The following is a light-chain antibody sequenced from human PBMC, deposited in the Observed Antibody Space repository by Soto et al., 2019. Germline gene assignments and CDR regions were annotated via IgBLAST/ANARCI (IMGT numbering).Light chain of an antibody. CDR2: EVY. CDR3: SSYVGNNSYV. J-gene: IGLJ1*01. CDR1: SSDVGGYNY. V-gene: IGLV2-8*01. Sequence: QSALTQPPSASGSPGQSVTISCTGTSSDVGGYNYVSWYQHHPGKAPKLIIYEVYKRPSGVPDRFSGSKSGNTGALTVSGLQAEDEADYYCSSYVGNNSYVFGTGTKLTVL.